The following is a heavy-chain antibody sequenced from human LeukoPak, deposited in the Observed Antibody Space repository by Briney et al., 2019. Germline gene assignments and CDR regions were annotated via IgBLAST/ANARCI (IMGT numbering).Heavy chain of an antibody. CDR1: GYTVSSYW. CDR2: TNSDGSST. D-gene: IGHD3-16*01. J-gene: IGHJ3*02. CDR3: ASHYDYVWGIGGDALDI. V-gene: IGHV3-74*01. Sequence: GWSFRVYCEAAGYTVSSYWMNLVRQAPGKGLVWVSPTNSDGSSTSYADSVKGRFTISRDNAKNTLYLQMNSLRAEDTAVYYCASHYDYVWGIGGDALDIWGQGTMVTVSS.